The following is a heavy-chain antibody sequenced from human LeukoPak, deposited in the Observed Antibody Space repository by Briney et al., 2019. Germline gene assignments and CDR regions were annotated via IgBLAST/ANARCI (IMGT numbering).Heavy chain of an antibody. Sequence: GASVKVSCKASGYTFTGYYMHWVRQAPGQGLEWMGWINPNSGGTNYAQKFQGRVTMTRDTSISTAYMELSRLRSDDTAVYYCARANQRTYNWNAPDYWGQGTLVTVSS. D-gene: IGHD1-20*01. CDR2: INPNSGGT. J-gene: IGHJ4*02. CDR1: GYTFTGYY. CDR3: ARANQRTYNWNAPDY. V-gene: IGHV1-2*02.